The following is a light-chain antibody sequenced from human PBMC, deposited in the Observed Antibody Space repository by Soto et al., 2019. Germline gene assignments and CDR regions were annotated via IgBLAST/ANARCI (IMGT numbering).Light chain of an antibody. Sequence: QSALTQPASVSGSPGQSITISCTGTSSDVGGYNYVSWYQQHPGKAPKLMIYDVSNRPSGVSNRFSGSKSGNTASLTISGLQAEDEADYSCSSYTSSSTLGVFGRGTKLTVL. CDR3: SSYTSSSTLGV. CDR2: DVS. V-gene: IGLV2-14*01. J-gene: IGLJ2*01. CDR1: SSDVGGYNY.